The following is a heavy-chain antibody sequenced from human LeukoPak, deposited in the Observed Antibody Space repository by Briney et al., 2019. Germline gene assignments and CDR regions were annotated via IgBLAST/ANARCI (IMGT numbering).Heavy chain of an antibody. D-gene: IGHD5-18*01. CDR1: GFTFSSYS. CDR2: ISSSSSTI. J-gene: IGHJ6*02. Sequence: GGSLRLSCAASGFTFSSYSMNWVRQAPGKGLEWVSYISSSSSTIYYADSVKGRFTISRDNAKNSLYLQMNSLRDEDTAVYYCARDRRIQLRSTNYYYYGMDVWGQGTTVTVSS. CDR3: ARDRRIQLRSTNYYYYGMDV. V-gene: IGHV3-48*02.